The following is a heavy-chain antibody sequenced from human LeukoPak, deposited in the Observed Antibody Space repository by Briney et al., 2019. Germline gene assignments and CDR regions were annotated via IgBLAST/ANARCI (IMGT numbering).Heavy chain of an antibody. J-gene: IGHJ4*02. CDR3: ARGPPFEVVPDYFDY. Sequence: PSGTLSLTCAVSGGSISSSNWWSCVRQPPGKGLGWIGEIYHSVSTNYTPSLKSRVTISVDKSKNQFSLKLCSLTAAATPVYYCARGPPFEVVPDYFDYWGQGTLVTVSS. CDR1: GGSISSSNW. V-gene: IGHV4-4*02. CDR2: IYHSVST. D-gene: IGHD2-2*01.